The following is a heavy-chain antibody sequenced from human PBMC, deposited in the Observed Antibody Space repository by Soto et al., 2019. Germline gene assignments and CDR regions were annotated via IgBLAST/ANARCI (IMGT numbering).Heavy chain of an antibody. J-gene: IGHJ4*02. D-gene: IGHD6-6*01. CDR1: GGSFSGYY. Sequence: PSETLSLTCAVYGGSFSGYYWSWIRQPPGKGLEWIGEINHSGSTSYNPSLRSRVTISVDTPKNQFSLTLTSVTAADTAVYYCARGLSSPSATGIWGQGILVTVSS. V-gene: IGHV4-34*01. CDR3: ARGLSSPSATGI. CDR2: INHSGST.